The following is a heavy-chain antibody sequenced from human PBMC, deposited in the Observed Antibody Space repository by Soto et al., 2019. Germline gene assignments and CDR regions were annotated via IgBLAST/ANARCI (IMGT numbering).Heavy chain of an antibody. J-gene: IGHJ4*02. D-gene: IGHD3-16*01. CDR3: AREGGNYLDY. CDR1: GGTFSSYA. Sequence: SVKVSCKASGGTFSSYAISWVRQAPGQGLEWMGGIIPIFGTANYAQKFQGRVTITADESAGTAYMELSSLRSEDTAVYYCAREGGNYLDYWGQGTLVTVSS. CDR2: IIPIFGTA. V-gene: IGHV1-69*13.